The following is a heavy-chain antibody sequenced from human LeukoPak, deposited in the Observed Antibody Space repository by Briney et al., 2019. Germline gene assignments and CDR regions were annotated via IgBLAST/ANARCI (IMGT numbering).Heavy chain of an antibody. V-gene: IGHV3-23*01. CDR2: ISGSGGST. CDR1: GFTFSSYA. CDR3: AKGPRRGDAFDI. J-gene: IGHJ3*02. Sequence: PRGSLRLSCAASGFTFSSYAMSWVRQAPGKGLEWVSAISGSGGSTYYADSVKGRFTISRDNSKNTLYLQMNSLRAEDTAVYYCAKGPRRGDAFDIWGQGTMVTVSS.